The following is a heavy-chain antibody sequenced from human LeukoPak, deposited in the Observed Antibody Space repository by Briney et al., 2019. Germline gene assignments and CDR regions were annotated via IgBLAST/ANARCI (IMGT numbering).Heavy chain of an antibody. Sequence: PGGSLRLSCAASGFTFSSYSMNWVRQAPGKGLEWVSYISSSSSTIYYADSVKGRFTISRDNAKNSLYLQMNSLRAEDTAVYYCARGTDDSSGYYLYYFDYWGQGTLVTVSS. CDR1: GFTFSSYS. CDR3: ARGTDDSSGYYLYYFDY. J-gene: IGHJ4*02. D-gene: IGHD3-22*01. V-gene: IGHV3-48*04. CDR2: ISSSSSTI.